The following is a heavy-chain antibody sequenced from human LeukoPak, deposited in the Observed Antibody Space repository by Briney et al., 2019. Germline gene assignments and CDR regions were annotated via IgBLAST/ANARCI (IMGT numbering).Heavy chain of an antibody. V-gene: IGHV3-15*01. CDR2: MKRKADGGTT. Sequence: GVSLRLSCAASGFTFSNAWMSWVRQAPGKGLEWVGRMKRKADGGTTDYAAPVKDRFTISRDDSKNTLHLQMNRLKTEDTAVYYCTTAPQNWENHPYFDYWGQGTLVTVS. J-gene: IGHJ4*02. CDR3: TTAPQNWENHPYFDY. D-gene: IGHD7-27*01. CDR1: GFTFSNAW.